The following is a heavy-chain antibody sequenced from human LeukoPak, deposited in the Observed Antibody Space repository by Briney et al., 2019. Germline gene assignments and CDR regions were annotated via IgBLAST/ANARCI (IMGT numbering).Heavy chain of an antibody. CDR2: ISYDGSNK. CDR3: ARDKYYYDSSGYYGYYFDY. D-gene: IGHD3-22*01. J-gene: IGHJ4*02. V-gene: IGHV3-30-3*01. Sequence: PGGSLRLSCAASGFTFSSYAMHWVRQAPGKGLEWVAVISYDGSNKYYADSVKGRFTISRDNSKNTLYLQMNSLRAEDTAVYYCARDKYYYDSSGYYGYYFDYWGQGTLVTVSS. CDR1: GFTFSSYA.